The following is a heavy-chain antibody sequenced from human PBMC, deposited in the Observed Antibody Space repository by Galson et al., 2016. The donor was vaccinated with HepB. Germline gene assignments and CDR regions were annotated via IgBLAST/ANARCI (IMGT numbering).Heavy chain of an antibody. Sequence: GSGYTFTTYAMHWVRQAPGQRFEWMGMSNAGHGDTKYSQKFEGRVTISRDTSASTVYMELSSLRFEDTAVYYCARGSGTYYNNYYGMDVWGQGTTVTVSS. CDR3: ARGSGTYYNNYYGMDV. CDR1: GYTFTTYA. J-gene: IGHJ6*01. D-gene: IGHD3-10*01. CDR2: SNAGHGDT. V-gene: IGHV1-3*01.